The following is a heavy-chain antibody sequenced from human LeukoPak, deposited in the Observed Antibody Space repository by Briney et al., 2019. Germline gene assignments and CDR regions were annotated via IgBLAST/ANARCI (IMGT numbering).Heavy chain of an antibody. CDR3: ARDAVYSSSWQYY. Sequence: GRSLRLSCAASGFTFSSYGMHWVRQAPGKGLEWVAIIWYDGTNKYYAASVKGRFTISRDNSKNTLYLQMNSLRAEDTAVYYCARDAVYSSSWQYYWGQGTLVTVSS. D-gene: IGHD6-13*01. CDR1: GFTFSSYG. J-gene: IGHJ4*02. CDR2: IWYDGTNK. V-gene: IGHV3-33*01.